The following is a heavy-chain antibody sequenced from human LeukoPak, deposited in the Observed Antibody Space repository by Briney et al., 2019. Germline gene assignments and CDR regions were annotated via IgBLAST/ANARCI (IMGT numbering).Heavy chain of an antibody. Sequence: SETLSLTCAVYGGSFSGYYWSWIRQPPGKGLEWIGEINHSGSTNYNPSLKSRDTISVDTSKNQFSLKLSSVTAADTAVYYCARVRNEYYDFWSGGRNFDYWGQGTLVTVSS. CDR3: ARVRNEYYDFWSGGRNFDY. CDR2: INHSGST. D-gene: IGHD3-3*01. J-gene: IGHJ4*02. V-gene: IGHV4-34*01. CDR1: GGSFSGYY.